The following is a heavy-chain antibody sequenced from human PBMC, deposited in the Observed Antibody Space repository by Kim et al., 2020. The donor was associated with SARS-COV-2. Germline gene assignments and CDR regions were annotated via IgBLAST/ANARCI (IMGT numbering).Heavy chain of an antibody. CDR1: GFTFSSYS. V-gene: IGHV3-21*01. CDR2: ISSSSSYI. CDR3: AGGGYSGSYYVGS. Sequence: GGSLRLSCAASGFTFSSYSMNWVRQAPGKGLEWVSSISSSSSYIYYADSVKGRFTISRDNAKNSLYLQMNSLRAEDTAVYYCAGGGYSGSYYVGSWGQGTLVTVSS. J-gene: IGHJ4*02. D-gene: IGHD1-26*01.